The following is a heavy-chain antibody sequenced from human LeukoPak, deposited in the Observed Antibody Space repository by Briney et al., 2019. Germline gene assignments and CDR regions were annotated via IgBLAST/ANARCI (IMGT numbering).Heavy chain of an antibody. V-gene: IGHV4-59*08. J-gene: IGHJ3*02. CDR3: ARHTRKDAFDI. CDR2: IYYSGST. Sequence: SETLSLTCTVSGGSISSYYWSWIRQPPGKGLEWIGYIYYSGSTNYNPSLKSRVTISVDTSKNQFSLKLSSVTAADTAVYYCARHTRKDAFDIWGQGTMVTVSS. CDR1: GGSISSYY.